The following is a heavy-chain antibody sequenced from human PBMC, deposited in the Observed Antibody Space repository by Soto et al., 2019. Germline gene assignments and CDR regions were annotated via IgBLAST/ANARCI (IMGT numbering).Heavy chain of an antibody. CDR2: IWYDGSNK. J-gene: IGHJ6*02. Sequence: QVQLVESGGGVVQPGRSLRLSCAASGFTFSSYGMHWVRQAPGKGLEWVAVIWYDGSNKYYADSVKGRFTISRDNFKNTLYLQMNSLRAEDTAVYYCARDYDKYYDFWSGYYVDYYYYGMDVWGQGTTVTVSS. V-gene: IGHV3-33*01. CDR3: ARDYDKYYDFWSGYYVDYYYYGMDV. CDR1: GFTFSSYG. D-gene: IGHD3-3*01.